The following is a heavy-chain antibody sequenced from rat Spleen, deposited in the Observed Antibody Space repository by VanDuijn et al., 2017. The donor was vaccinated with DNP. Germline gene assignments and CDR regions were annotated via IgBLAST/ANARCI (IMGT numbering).Heavy chain of an antibody. D-gene: IGHD4-3*01. V-gene: IGHV5-25*01. CDR3: ARRGTYMDA. CDR2: ISPSGGTT. J-gene: IGHJ4*01. CDR1: GFTFSDYY. Sequence: EVQLVESGGGLVQPGRSLKLSCAASGFTFSDYYMAWVRQAPTKGLEWVAAISPSGGTTYYRDSVKGRFTISRDDAKSTLYLQMNSLKSEDTATYYCARRGTYMDAWGQGTSVTVSS.